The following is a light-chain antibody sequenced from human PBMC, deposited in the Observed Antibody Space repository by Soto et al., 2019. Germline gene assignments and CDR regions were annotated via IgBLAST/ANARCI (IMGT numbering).Light chain of an antibody. CDR3: QQYHNWPPWT. J-gene: IGKJ1*01. V-gene: IGKV3-15*01. Sequence: EIVMTQSPATLSVSPGERATLSCRASQSVSSKLAWYQQKPGQAPRLLIYGASTRGTGIPARFSGSGSGTEFPLTISSLQSEDFAVYYCQQYHNWPPWTFGQGTKVEVK. CDR2: GAS. CDR1: QSVSSK.